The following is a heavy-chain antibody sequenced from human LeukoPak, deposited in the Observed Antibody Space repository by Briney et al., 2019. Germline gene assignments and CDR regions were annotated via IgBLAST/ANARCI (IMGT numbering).Heavy chain of an antibody. Sequence: PSETLSLTCTVAGGSISSYYWSWIRQPPGKGLEWIGYIYYSGSTNYNPSLKSRVTISVYTSKNQFSLKLSSVTAADTAVYYCARDTAEGGGFDIWGQGTMVTVSS. V-gene: IGHV4-59*01. CDR2: IYYSGST. CDR3: ARDTAEGGGFDI. J-gene: IGHJ3*02. CDR1: GGSISSYY. D-gene: IGHD2-15*01.